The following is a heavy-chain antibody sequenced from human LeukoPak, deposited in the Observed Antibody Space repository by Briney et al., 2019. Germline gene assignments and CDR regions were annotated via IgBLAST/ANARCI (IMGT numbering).Heavy chain of an antibody. V-gene: IGHV3-9*01. CDR1: GFTFDNYA. CDR3: AKDMNSYGSGSSYNPWGPFDS. D-gene: IGHD3-10*01. CDR2: IAWNSGNT. Sequence: GRSLRLSCAASGFTFDNYAMHWVRQAPGKGLEWVSGIAWNSGNTGFADSVKGRFTISRDNAENSLSLQMNSLAPEDTAFYFCAKDMNSYGSGSSYNPWGPFDSWGQGTLVTVSS. J-gene: IGHJ4*02.